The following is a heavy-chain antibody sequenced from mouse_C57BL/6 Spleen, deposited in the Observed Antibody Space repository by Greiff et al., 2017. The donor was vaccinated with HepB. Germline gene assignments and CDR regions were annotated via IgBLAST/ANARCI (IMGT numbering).Heavy chain of an antibody. J-gene: IGHJ2*01. V-gene: IGHV1-64*01. D-gene: IGHD1-1*01. CDR1: GYTFTSYW. CDR2: IHPNSGST. Sequence: VQLQQPGAELVKPGASVKLSCKASGYTFTSYWMHWVKQRPGQGLEWIGMIHPNSGSTNYNEKFKSKATLTVDKSSSTAYMQLSSLTSEDSAVYYCARDYYGSSYAWWGQGTTLTVSS. CDR3: ARDYYGSSYAW.